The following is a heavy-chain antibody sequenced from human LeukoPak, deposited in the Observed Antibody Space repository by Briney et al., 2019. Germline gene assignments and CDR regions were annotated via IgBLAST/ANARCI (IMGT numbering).Heavy chain of an antibody. J-gene: IGHJ5*02. V-gene: IGHV4-4*09. CDR2: IYTSGGT. D-gene: IGHD6-13*01. CDR3: ARRSPAAGTGWWFDP. CDR1: GGSISSYY. Sequence: SETLSLTCTVSGGSISSYYWSWIRQPPGKGLEWIGYIYTSGGTNYNPSLKSRVTISVDTSKNQFSLKLSSVTAADTAVYYCARRSPAAGTGWWFDPWGQGTLVTVSS.